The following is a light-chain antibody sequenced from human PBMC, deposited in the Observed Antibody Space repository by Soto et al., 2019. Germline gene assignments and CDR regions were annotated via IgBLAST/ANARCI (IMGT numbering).Light chain of an antibody. J-gene: IGLJ2*01. Sequence: QSALTQPASVSGSPGQSIAISCTGSSSDVGGYNYVSWYQQHSGKAPKLMIYDVSSRPSGVSDRFSGSKSGNTASLTISGLQAEDEAEYYCSSYTSSSTLIFGGGTKLTVL. CDR2: DVS. V-gene: IGLV2-14*03. CDR3: SSYTSSSTLI. CDR1: SSDVGGYNY.